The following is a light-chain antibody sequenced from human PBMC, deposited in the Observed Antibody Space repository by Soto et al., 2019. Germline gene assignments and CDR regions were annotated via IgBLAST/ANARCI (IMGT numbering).Light chain of an antibody. CDR2: DVI. CDR3: SSYTSTSTSVV. J-gene: IGLJ2*01. CDR1: SSDVGAYDY. Sequence: QSALTQPASVSGSPGQSITIYCTGTSSDVGAYDYVTWYQHHPGKAPKLIIFDVINRPSGVSNRFSGSKSGNTASLTISGLQAEDEADYYCSSYTSTSTSVVFGGVTKVTVL. V-gene: IGLV2-14*03.